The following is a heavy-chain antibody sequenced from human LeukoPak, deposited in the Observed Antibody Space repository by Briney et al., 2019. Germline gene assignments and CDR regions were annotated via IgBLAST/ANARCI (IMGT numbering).Heavy chain of an antibody. J-gene: IGHJ4*02. Sequence: GGSLRLSCAASGFTFNRAWMSWIRQTPGKRLEFVANIKEDGSEKYYVDSVKGRFTISRDNTKNSLYLQMDSLRVDDTAIYYCAKDGEVYSWGQGTLVTVSS. CDR2: IKEDGSEK. V-gene: IGHV3-7*01. D-gene: IGHD2-8*01. CDR3: AKDGEVYS. CDR1: GFTFNRAW.